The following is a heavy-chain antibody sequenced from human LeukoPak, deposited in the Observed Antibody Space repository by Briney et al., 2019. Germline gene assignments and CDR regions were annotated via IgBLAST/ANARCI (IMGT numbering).Heavy chain of an antibody. CDR3: ARKIQGEQHPFDY. J-gene: IGHJ4*02. Sequence: ASVKVSCKASGGSFNHFAVNWVRQAPGQGLEWMGGIIPIYETTNYAQKFQGRVTITADGFTSSAYMELSSLTSEDTAVYYCARKIQGEQHPFDYWGQGALVTVSS. CDR2: IIPIYETT. CDR1: GGSFNHFA. V-gene: IGHV1-69*13. D-gene: IGHD3-16*01.